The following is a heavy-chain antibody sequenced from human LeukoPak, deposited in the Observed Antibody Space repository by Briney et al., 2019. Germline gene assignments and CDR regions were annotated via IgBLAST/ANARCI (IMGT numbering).Heavy chain of an antibody. D-gene: IGHD2-2*01. CDR1: GYTFTSYD. CDR3: ASVRGYCSSTSCSYYYYGMDV. V-gene: IGHV1-18*01. CDR2: ISAYNGNT. Sequence: ASVKVSCKASGYTFTSYDITWVRQAPGQGLEWMGWISAYNGNTNYAQKLQGRVTMTTGTSTSTAYMELRSLRSDDTAVYYCASVRGYCSSTSCSYYYYGMDVWGKGTTVTVSS. J-gene: IGHJ6*04.